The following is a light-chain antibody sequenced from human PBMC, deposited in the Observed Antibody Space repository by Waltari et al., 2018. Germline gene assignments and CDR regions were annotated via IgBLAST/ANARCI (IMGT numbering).Light chain of an antibody. CDR1: QSISIY. CDR2: EAS. Sequence: EIVLTQSPGTLSLSPGERATLSCRARQSISIYLAWYQQKVGQPPRLLIYEASSRATGIPDRFSGRVSGTYFSLTISRLEPEDFAFYYCQKYGTLPATFGQGTKVEIK. CDR3: QKYGTLPAT. V-gene: IGKV3-20*01. J-gene: IGKJ1*01.